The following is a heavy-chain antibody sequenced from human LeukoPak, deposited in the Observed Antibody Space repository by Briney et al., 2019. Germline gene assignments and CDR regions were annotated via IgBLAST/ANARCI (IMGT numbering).Heavy chain of an antibody. CDR3: ARVRYSSSWLDY. CDR2: IYSGGST. V-gene: IGHV3-53*01. D-gene: IGHD6-13*01. J-gene: IGHJ4*02. Sequence: GGSPRLSCAASGFTFSSNYMSWVHQAPGKGLEWVSVIYSGGSTYYADSVRGRFTISRDNSKNTLYLQMNSLRAEDTAVYYCARVRYSSSWLDYWGQGTLVTVSS. CDR1: GFTFSSNY.